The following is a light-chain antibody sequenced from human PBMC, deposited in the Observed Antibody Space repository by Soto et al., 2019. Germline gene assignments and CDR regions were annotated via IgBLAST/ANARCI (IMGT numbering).Light chain of an antibody. V-gene: IGKV3D-20*01. CDR3: QQFYRWPWT. J-gene: IGKJ1*01. CDR2: DAS. Sequence: EIVLTQSPGTLSLSPGERATLSCGASQSVSFNYLAWYQQKVGLAPRLLIYDASRRATGTPDRFSGSGSGTDFTLTISRLEPEDFALYYCQQFYRWPWTFGPGTKVEI. CDR1: QSVSFNY.